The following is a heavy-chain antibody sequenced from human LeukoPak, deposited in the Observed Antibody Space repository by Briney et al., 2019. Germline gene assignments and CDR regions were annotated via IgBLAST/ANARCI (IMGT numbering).Heavy chain of an antibody. CDR2: IYYSGST. V-gene: IGHV4-31*03. CDR3: ARAGNSYYYDSSVP. CDR1: GGSISSGGYY. D-gene: IGHD3-22*01. Sequence: SQTLSLTCTVSGGSISSGGYYCSWIRQHPGKGLEWIGYIYYSGSTYYNPSLKSRVTISVDTSKNQFSLKLSSVTAADTAVYYCARAGNSYYYDSSVPWGQGTLVTVSS. J-gene: IGHJ5*02.